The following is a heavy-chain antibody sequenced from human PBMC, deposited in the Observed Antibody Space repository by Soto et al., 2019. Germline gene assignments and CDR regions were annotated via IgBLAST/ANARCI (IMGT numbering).Heavy chain of an antibody. J-gene: IGHJ4*02. Sequence: EVQLVESGGGLVKPGGSLRLSCAASGFTFSNAWMSWVRQAPGKGLEWVGRIKSKTDGGTTEYAAPLKGRFTISRDDSKNTQYLQLNSLKADDSAGYYCTTDVISISWPIFVYWGEGTLVTVSS. V-gene: IGHV3-15*01. CDR2: IKSKTDGGTT. CDR3: TTDVISISWPIFVY. D-gene: IGHD6-13*01. CDR1: GFTFSNAW.